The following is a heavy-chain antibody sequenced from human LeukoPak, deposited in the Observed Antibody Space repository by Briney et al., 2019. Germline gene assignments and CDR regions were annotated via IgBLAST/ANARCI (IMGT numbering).Heavy chain of an antibody. CDR3: ARDGALGL. CDR1: GFTVSSNY. J-gene: IGHJ4*02. CDR2: IYNDGNT. Sequence: GGSLRLSCVASGFTVSSNYMNWVRQAPGKGLEWVSVIYNDGNTYYADPVEGRFTISRDNSKNTLYLQMNSLRAEDTAVYYCARDGALGLWGQGTLVTVSS. D-gene: IGHD3-16*01. V-gene: IGHV3-53*01.